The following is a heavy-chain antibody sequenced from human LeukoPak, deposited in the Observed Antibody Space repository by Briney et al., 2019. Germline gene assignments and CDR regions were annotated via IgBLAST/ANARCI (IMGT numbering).Heavy chain of an antibody. Sequence: TGGSLRLSCAASGFTFSSYAMNWVRQAPGKGLEWVSYISSSSSTIYYADSVKGRFTISRDNAKNSLYLQMNSLRAEDTAVYYCARDRSTTGRRSGAFDIWGQGTMVTVSS. CDR2: ISSSSSTI. V-gene: IGHV3-48*01. D-gene: IGHD1-1*01. CDR1: GFTFSSYA. J-gene: IGHJ3*02. CDR3: ARDRSTTGRRSGAFDI.